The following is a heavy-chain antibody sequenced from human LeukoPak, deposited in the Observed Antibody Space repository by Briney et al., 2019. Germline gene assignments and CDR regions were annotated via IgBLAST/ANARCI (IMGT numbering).Heavy chain of an antibody. CDR3: ARDRAPYSGSYPLDY. D-gene: IGHD1-26*01. V-gene: IGHV3-21*01. CDR1: GFTFSSYS. Sequence: GGSLRLSCAASGFTFSSYSMNWVRQAPGKGLEWVSSISSSSSYIYRADSVKGRFTISRDNAKNSLYLQMNSLRAEDTAVYYCARDRAPYSGSYPLDYWGQGTLVTVSS. CDR2: ISSSSSYI. J-gene: IGHJ4*02.